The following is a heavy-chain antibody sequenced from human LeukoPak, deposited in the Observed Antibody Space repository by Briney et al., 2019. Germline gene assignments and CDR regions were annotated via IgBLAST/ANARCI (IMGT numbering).Heavy chain of an antibody. CDR2: ISGSGATT. V-gene: IGHV3-23*01. Sequence: PGGSLRLSCAASGFTFNNHAITWVRQAPGKGLEWVSVISGSGATTYYADSAKGRFTISRENTRNTLYLQMNSLRPEDTAVYYCAKDFEVHSNGCRGYFDYWGQGTLVTVSS. J-gene: IGHJ4*02. D-gene: IGHD6-19*01. CDR1: GFTFNNHA. CDR3: AKDFEVHSNGCRGYFDY.